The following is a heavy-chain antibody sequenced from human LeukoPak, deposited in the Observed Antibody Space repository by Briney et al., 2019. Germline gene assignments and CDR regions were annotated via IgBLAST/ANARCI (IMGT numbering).Heavy chain of an antibody. D-gene: IGHD6-19*01. CDR1: GFTFSSYG. CDR2: IWYDGSDK. CDR3: ARVLGDSGWYLGWFDP. J-gene: IGHJ5*02. Sequence: GGSLRLSCAASGFTFSSYGMHWVRQAPGKGLEWVAVIWYDGSDKYYADSVKGRFTISRDNSKNTLYLQMNSLRVEGTAVYYCARVLGDSGWYLGWFDPWGQGTLVTVSS. V-gene: IGHV3-33*01.